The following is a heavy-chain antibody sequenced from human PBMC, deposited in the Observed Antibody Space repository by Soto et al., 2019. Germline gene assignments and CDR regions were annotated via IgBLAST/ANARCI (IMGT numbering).Heavy chain of an antibody. D-gene: IGHD3-22*01. J-gene: IGHJ6*02. Sequence: SETLSLTCAVSGGSISSSNWWSWVRQPPGKGLEWIGEIYHSGSTNYNPSLNSRVTISVDKSKNQFSLKLSSVTAADTAVYYCARDDSSEYGMDVWGQGTTVTVSS. CDR3: ARDDSSEYGMDV. V-gene: IGHV4-4*02. CDR2: IYHSGST. CDR1: GGSISSSNW.